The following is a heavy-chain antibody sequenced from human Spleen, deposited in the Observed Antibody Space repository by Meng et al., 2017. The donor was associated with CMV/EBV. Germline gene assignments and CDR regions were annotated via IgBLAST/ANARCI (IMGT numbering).Heavy chain of an antibody. CDR3: AQWPVYGMDV. J-gene: IGHJ6*02. V-gene: IGHV1-24*01. Sequence: ASVKVSCKVSGHTVTELSMHWVRQAPGKGLEWMGGFDPEDAEIIYAQKFQGRVTMTEDTSTGTAYMELASLRSEDTAVYYCAQWPVYGMDVWGQGTTVTVSS. D-gene: IGHD6-19*01. CDR1: GHTVTELS. CDR2: FDPEDAEI.